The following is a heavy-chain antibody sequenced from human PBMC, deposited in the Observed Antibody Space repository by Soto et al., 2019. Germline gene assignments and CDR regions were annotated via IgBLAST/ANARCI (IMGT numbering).Heavy chain of an antibody. CDR3: ACGDYVAS. V-gene: IGHV1-18*04. CDR1: GYTFIDYG. D-gene: IGHD4-17*01. J-gene: IGHJ5*01. Sequence: QVQLVQSGPEVKRPGASVKVSCKTSGYTFIDYGVSWVRQAPGQGLEWMGWINTYNDNTKYSQKLQGRITMTADASTTSAYMELRGLRPDDTAIYYCACGDYVASWGHGTLVNVSS. CDR2: INTYNDNT.